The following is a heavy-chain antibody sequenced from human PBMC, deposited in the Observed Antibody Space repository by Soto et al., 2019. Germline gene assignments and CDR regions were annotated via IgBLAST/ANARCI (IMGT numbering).Heavy chain of an antibody. D-gene: IGHD3-16*01. CDR1: GGSFGSSA. J-gene: IGHJ3*01. CDR2: IIPVFDKA. Sequence: QVQLVQSGADVKKPGSSVKVSCKTSGGSFGSSAISWVRQAPAQGLEWMGEIIPVFDKANYAQNFQGRLTITADELTGTVFMELRSLRSEDMAVYFCARLGRDWGDAVDLSGLGTFVTVSS. CDR3: ARLGRDWGDAVDL. V-gene: IGHV1-69*01.